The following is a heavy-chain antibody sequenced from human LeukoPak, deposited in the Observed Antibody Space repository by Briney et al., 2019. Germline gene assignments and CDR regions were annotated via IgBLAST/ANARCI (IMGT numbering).Heavy chain of an antibody. J-gene: IGHJ3*02. CDR3: ARERGYSYGLPRDAFDI. D-gene: IGHD5-18*01. Sequence: GRSLSLSCAASGFTFSSYGMHWVRQAPGKGLEWVAVIWYDGSNKYYADSVKGRFTISRDNSKNTLYLQMNSLRAEDTAVYYCARERGYSYGLPRDAFDIWGQGTMVTVSS. V-gene: IGHV3-33*01. CDR1: GFTFSSYG. CDR2: IWYDGSNK.